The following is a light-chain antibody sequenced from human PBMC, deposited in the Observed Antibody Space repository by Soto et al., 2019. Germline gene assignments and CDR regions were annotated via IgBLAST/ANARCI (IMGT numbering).Light chain of an antibody. CDR1: QSVSDY. J-gene: IGKJ4*01. CDR2: DAS. Sequence: EIVLTKYPATLSLSPADRATLSCRAGQSVSDYVAWYQQKPGQSPRLLFFDASSRATGVPARFSAGGSGTDFTLIISSLEPEDFAVYYCQQRVNWPPTFGGGTKVDI. V-gene: IGKV3-11*01. CDR3: QQRVNWPPT.